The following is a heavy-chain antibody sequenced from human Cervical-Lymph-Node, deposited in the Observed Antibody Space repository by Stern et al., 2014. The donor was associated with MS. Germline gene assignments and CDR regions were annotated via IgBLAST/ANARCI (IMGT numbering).Heavy chain of an antibody. CDR3: ARGGGSWGYFDY. CDR1: GFTFSSYG. J-gene: IGHJ4*02. Sequence: VQLVESGGGVVQPGRSLRLSCAASGFTFSSYGMHWVRQAPGKGLEWVAVILYDGSNKYYADSVKGRFTISRDNSKNTLYLQMNSLRAEDTAVYYCARGGGSWGYFDYWGQGTLVTVSS. CDR2: ILYDGSNK. D-gene: IGHD1-26*01. V-gene: IGHV3-33*01.